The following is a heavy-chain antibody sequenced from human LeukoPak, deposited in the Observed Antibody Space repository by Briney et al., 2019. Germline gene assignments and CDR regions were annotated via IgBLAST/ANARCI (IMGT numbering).Heavy chain of an antibody. CDR3: AKDGRITMIVE. CDR2: IYSGGNT. D-gene: IGHD3-22*01. CDR1: GFTVSSNS. J-gene: IGHJ4*02. V-gene: IGHV3-53*01. Sequence: PGGSLRLSCTVSGFTVSSNSMSWVRQAPGKGLEWVSFIYSGGNTHYSDSVKGRFTISRDNSKNTLYLQMNSLRAEDTAVYYCAKDGRITMIVEWGQGTLVTVSS.